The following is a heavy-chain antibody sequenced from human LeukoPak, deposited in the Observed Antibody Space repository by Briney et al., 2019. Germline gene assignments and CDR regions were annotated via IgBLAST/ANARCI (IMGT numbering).Heavy chain of an antibody. CDR3: ARGRYCSGGACHYFDY. CDR1: GYTFNGYY. V-gene: IGHV1-2*02. Sequence: ASVKVSCKASGYTFNGYYMHWVRQAPGQGLEWMGWIYPNSGGTNYAQKFQGRVTMTRDTAISTAYMELSRLRSDDTAVYYCARGRYCSGGACHYFDYWGQGTLVTVSS. CDR2: IYPNSGGT. J-gene: IGHJ4*02. D-gene: IGHD2-15*01.